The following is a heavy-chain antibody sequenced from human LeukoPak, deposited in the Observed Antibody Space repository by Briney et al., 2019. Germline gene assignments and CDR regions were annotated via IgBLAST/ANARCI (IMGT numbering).Heavy chain of an antibody. CDR2: ISGSGGST. Sequence: PGGSLRLSCAVSGFTFSGFAMSWVRQAPGKGLEWVSAISGSGGSTYYADSVKGRFTISRDNSKNTLYLQMNSLRAEDTAVYYCAKGGMVRGAPPGFDPWGQGTLVTVSS. V-gene: IGHV3-23*01. J-gene: IGHJ5*02. CDR3: AKGGMVRGAPPGFDP. D-gene: IGHD3-10*01. CDR1: GFTFSGFA.